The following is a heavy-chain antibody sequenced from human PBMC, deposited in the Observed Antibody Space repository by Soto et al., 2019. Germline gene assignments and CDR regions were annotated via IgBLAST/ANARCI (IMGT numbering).Heavy chain of an antibody. J-gene: IGHJ6*02. Sequence: QVRLVQSGPDVKKPGSSVKVSCKASGYTFTIYGVSWVRQAPGQGLEWMGGIGGSSDDTNSAQKFQGRITMTTDTSTSTAYMELRSLRSDDTAVYYCARVGPPWGGNYYYYGMDVWGQGTTVTVSS. CDR2: IGGSSDDT. V-gene: IGHV1-18*01. CDR1: GYTFTIYG. CDR3: ARVGPPWGGNYYYYGMDV. D-gene: IGHD2-21*01.